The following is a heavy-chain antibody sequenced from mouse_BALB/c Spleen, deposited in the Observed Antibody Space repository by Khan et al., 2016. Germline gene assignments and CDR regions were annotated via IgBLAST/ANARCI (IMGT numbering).Heavy chain of an antibody. J-gene: IGHJ2*03. CDR3: TREDDGNYGDYFDY. CDR1: GFTFRNYA. D-gene: IGHD2-1*01. Sequence: EVELVESGGGLVKPGESLKLSCAASGFTFRNYAMSWVRQTPQKRLEWVASISTGVNTSSADSVKGRFTISRDNARNILYLQMLNLRSEDTAMFYCTREDDGNYGDYFDYWGRGTSLTVSS. V-gene: IGHV5-6-5*01. CDR2: ISTGVNT.